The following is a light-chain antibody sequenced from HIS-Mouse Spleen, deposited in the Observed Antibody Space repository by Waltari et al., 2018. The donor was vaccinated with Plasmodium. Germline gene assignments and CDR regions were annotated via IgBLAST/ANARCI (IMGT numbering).Light chain of an antibody. CDR3: CSYAGSSLYV. V-gene: IGLV2-23*01. CDR2: VGS. J-gene: IGLJ1*01. Sequence: QSALTQPASVSGSPGQSITISCTGTSSDVGSYNLVSWYQQHPGKAPKLMIYVGSKRPAGVSNRFSGSKSGNTASLTISGLQAEDEADYYCCSYAGSSLYVFGTGTKVTVL. CDR1: SSDVGSYNL.